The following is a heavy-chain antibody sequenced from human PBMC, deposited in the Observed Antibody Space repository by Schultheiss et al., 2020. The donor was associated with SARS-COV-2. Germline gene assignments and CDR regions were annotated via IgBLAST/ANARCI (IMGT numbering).Heavy chain of an antibody. CDR3: ARHPLPLTMSGVAPYFYHGMDV. CDR2: IYHSGST. V-gene: IGHV4-61*01. J-gene: IGHJ6*02. CDR1: GGSISRGSYY. D-gene: IGHD3-3*01. Sequence: SETLSLTCTVSGGSISRGSYYWSWIRQPPGKGLEWIADIYHSGSTKYNPSLKSRVTISVDTSKNQFSLRLSSVTAADAAVYYCARHPLPLTMSGVAPYFYHGMDVWGQGTTVTVSS.